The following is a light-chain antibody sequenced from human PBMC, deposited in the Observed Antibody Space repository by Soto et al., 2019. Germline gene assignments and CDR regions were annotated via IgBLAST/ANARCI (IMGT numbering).Light chain of an antibody. CDR1: QSVSSSY. CDR2: GAS. CDR3: QQYESSLLT. V-gene: IGKV3-20*01. Sequence: EIVLTQSPGTLSLSPGERATLSCRASQSVSSSYLAWYQQKPGQAPRLLIYGASSRATGIPDRFSGSGFGTDFTLTISRLEPEEFAVYYCQQYESSLLTFGQGTKVEIK. J-gene: IGKJ1*01.